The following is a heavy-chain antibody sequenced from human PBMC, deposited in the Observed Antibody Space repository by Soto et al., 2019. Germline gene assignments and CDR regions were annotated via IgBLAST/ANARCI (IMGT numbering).Heavy chain of an antibody. Sequence: QVQLVQSGAEVKKPGSSVKVSCKASGGTFSSYTISWVRQAPGQGLEWMGRISPILGIANYAQKFRGRVTITADKSTRTAGMELSRMGSEDTAAYYGARDRIRAVVANNWFDPWGKGTLVTVSS. CDR3: ARDRIRAVVANNWFDP. V-gene: IGHV1-69*08. D-gene: IGHD2-15*01. CDR1: GGTFSSYT. CDR2: ISPILGIA. J-gene: IGHJ5*02.